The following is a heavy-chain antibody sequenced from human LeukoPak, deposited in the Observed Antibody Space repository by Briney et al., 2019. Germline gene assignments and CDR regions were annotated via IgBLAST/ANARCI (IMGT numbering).Heavy chain of an antibody. CDR3: ARRLTQYDCFDP. V-gene: IGHV6-1*01. CDR2: TYYRSTWYN. D-gene: IGHD2-2*01. Sequence: SQTLSLTCAISGDSVSSNSVTWHRIRQSPSRGLEWLGRTYYRSTWYNDYAVSVRGRITVNPDTSKNQFSLHLNSVSPEDTAVYYCARRLTQYDCFDPWGQGILDTVSS. J-gene: IGHJ5*02. CDR1: GDSVSSNSVT.